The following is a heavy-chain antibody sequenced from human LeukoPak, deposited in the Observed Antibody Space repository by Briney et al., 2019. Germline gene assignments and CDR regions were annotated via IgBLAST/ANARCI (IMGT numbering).Heavy chain of an antibody. CDR1: GYTFTNYD. D-gene: IGHD3-3*01. V-gene: IGHV1-8*01. CDR2: MDPNSDNT. J-gene: IGHJ5*02. Sequence: ASVKVSCKASGYTFTNYDINWVRQATGQGLEWMGWMDPNSDNTGYAQKFQGRVTMTRNTSISTAYMELSSLRSDDTAVYYCARHYEGRFDPWGQGTLVTVSS. CDR3: ARHYEGRFDP.